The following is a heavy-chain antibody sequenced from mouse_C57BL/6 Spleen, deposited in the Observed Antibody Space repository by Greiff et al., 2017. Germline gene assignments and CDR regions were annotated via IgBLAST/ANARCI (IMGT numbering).Heavy chain of an antibody. CDR1: GFTFSSYA. CDR2: ISDGGSYT. D-gene: IGHD1-1*01. V-gene: IGHV5-4*03. Sequence: DVKLVESGGGLVKPGGSLKLSCAASGFTFSSYAMSWVRQTPEKRLEWVATISDGGSYTYYPDNVKGRFTISRDNAKNNLYLQMSHLKSEDTAMYYCARSFITTVVAPIGYWGQGTTLTVSS. CDR3: ARSFITTVVAPIGY. J-gene: IGHJ2*01.